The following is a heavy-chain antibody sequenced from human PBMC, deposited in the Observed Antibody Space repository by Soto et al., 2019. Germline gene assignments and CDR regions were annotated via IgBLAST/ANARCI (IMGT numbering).Heavy chain of an antibody. CDR1: GYTFTSYG. CDR3: ARDRLTYYDFWSGYYDGAFDI. D-gene: IGHD3-3*01. CDR2: ISAYNGST. J-gene: IGHJ3*02. V-gene: IGHV1-18*01. Sequence: ASVKVSCKASGYTFTSYGISWVRQAPGQGLEWMGWISAYNGSTNYAQKLQGRVTMTTDTSTSTAYMELRSLRSDDTAVYYCARDRLTYYDFWSGYYDGAFDIWGQGTMVTVSS.